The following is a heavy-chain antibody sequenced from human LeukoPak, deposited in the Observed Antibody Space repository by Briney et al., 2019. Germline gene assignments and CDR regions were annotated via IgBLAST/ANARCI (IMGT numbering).Heavy chain of an antibody. CDR3: AKMFNADVYFEY. D-gene: IGHD2-2*01. J-gene: IGHJ4*02. CDR2: INHSGST. V-gene: IGHV4-34*01. CDR1: GGSFSGYY. Sequence: PSETLSLTCAVYGGSFSGYYWSWIRQPPGKGLEWIGEINHSGSTNYNPSLKSRVTTSVDTSKNQFSLKLSSVTAADTAVYYCAKMFNADVYFEYWGQGILVTVSS.